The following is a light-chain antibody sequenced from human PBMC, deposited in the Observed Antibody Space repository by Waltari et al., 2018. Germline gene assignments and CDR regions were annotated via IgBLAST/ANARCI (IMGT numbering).Light chain of an antibody. Sequence: DIQLTQFPSFLSASVGDRITISCRASQDINGALAWYQQKPGRAPKLLIYGASTLQSGVPSRFSGSGTGTEFTLSINCLQPEDFATYFCQHLHGYPITFGQGTRLEI. V-gene: IGKV1-9*01. CDR1: QDINGA. J-gene: IGKJ5*01. CDR3: QHLHGYPIT. CDR2: GAS.